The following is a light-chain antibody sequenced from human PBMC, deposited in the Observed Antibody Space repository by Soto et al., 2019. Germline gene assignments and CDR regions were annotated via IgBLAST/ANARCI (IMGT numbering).Light chain of an antibody. V-gene: IGKV3-20*01. Sequence: EIVLTQSPGTLSLSPGERATLSCRASQSVYNNYLAWYQQKPGQTPRLLVNGASNRATGIPDRFSGGGSGTDFTLTISSLEPEDLAVYYVQQYGLPPHSFGQGTRVEIK. CDR1: QSVYNNY. CDR3: QQYGLPPHS. J-gene: IGKJ2*01. CDR2: GAS.